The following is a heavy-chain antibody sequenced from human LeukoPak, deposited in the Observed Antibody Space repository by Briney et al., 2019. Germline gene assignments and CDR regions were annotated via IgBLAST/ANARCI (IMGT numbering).Heavy chain of an antibody. V-gene: IGHV1-24*01. CDR2: FDPEDGET. J-gene: IGHJ4*02. Sequence: GASVKVSCKVSGYTLTELSMHWVRQAPGKGLEWMGGFDPEDGETIYAQKFQGRVTMTEDTSTDTAYMELSSLRSEDTAVYYCATVSTYDSSGAKEFDYWGQGTLVTVSS. CDR3: ATVSTYDSSGAKEFDY. CDR1: GYTLTELS. D-gene: IGHD3-22*01.